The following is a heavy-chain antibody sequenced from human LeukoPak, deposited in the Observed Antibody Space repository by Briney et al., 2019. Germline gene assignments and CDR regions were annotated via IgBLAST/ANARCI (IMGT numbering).Heavy chain of an antibody. Sequence: PGGSLRLSCAASGFTFSSYGMHWVRQAPGKGLEWVAFIRYDGSNKYYADSVKGRFTISRDNSKNTLYLQMNSLRAEDTAVYYCAKVPPTTVTTYGPDYWGQGTLVTVSS. V-gene: IGHV3-30*02. CDR3: AKVPPTTVTTYGPDY. CDR2: IRYDGSNK. CDR1: GFTFSSYG. J-gene: IGHJ4*02. D-gene: IGHD4-17*01.